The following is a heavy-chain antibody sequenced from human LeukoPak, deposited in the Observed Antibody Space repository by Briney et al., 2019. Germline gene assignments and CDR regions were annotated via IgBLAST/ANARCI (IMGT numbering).Heavy chain of an antibody. D-gene: IGHD3-22*01. CDR3: AKHVVTMIVVVITTGYFDY. V-gene: IGHV3-23*01. J-gene: IGHJ4*02. CDR2: ISGSGGST. Sequence: PGGSLRLSCAASGFTFSSYSMNWVRQAPGKGLEWVSAISGSGGSTYYADSVKGRFTISRDNSKNTLYLQMNSLRAEDTAVYYCAKHVVTMIVVVITTGYFDYWGQGTLVTVSS. CDR1: GFTFSSYS.